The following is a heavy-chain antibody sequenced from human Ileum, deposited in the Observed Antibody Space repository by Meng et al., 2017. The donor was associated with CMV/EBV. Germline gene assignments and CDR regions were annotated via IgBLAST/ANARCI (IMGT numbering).Heavy chain of an antibody. CDR2: ISGGGGYT. J-gene: IGHJ4*02. Sequence: GGPLRLPCAASGFTFSNYAMNWVRQAPGKGLVWVSVISGGGGYTYYADSVEGRFSISRDNSKNTLYLQMNSLRAEDTAVYSCSKGGVMVRGGGDYWGQGTLVTVSS. D-gene: IGHD3-10*01. CDR3: SKGGVMVRGGGDY. CDR1: GFTFSNYA. V-gene: IGHV3-23*01.